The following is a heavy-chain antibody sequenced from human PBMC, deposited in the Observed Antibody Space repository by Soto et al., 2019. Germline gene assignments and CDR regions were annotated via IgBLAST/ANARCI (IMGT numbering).Heavy chain of an antibody. Sequence: GGSLRLSCAASGFTFSDYYMSWIRQAPGKGLEWVSYISSSSYTNYADSVKGRFTISRDNAKNSLYLQMNSLRAEDTAVYYCARDSYYYDSSGYYYVGPVDYWGQGTLVTVSS. V-gene: IGHV3-11*06. CDR1: GFTFSDYY. CDR2: ISSSSYT. CDR3: ARDSYYYDSSGYYYVGPVDY. J-gene: IGHJ4*02. D-gene: IGHD3-22*01.